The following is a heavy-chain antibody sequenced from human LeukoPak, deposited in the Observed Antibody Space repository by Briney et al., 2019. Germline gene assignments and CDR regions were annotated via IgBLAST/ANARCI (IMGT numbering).Heavy chain of an antibody. V-gene: IGHV3-23*01. CDR1: GFTLSSYA. J-gene: IGHJ5*02. CDR2: VIGTGGRT. D-gene: IGHD6-6*01. CDR3: VKASSSSPQYNWFDA. Sequence: PGGSLRLSCAASGFTLSSYAMSWVRQAPGKGLEWVSVVIGTGGRTYYADSVKGRFTISRDNSKNTLYLQMNSLRAEDTALYYCVKASSSSPQYNWFDAWGQGTLVTVSS.